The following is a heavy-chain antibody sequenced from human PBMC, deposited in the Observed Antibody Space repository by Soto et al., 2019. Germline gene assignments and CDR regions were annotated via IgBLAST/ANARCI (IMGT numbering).Heavy chain of an antibody. CDR2: IKSKTDGGTT. D-gene: IGHD3-22*01. CDR1: GFTFSNAW. V-gene: IGHV3-15*01. Sequence: EVQLVESGGGLVKPGGSLRLSCVASGFTFSNAWMSWVRQAPGKGLEWVGRIKSKTDGGTTDYAAPVKGRFTISRDDSKNTLYLQMNSLKTEDTAVYYCTTAYDSSGQDYWGQGTLVTVSS. J-gene: IGHJ4*02. CDR3: TTAYDSSGQDY.